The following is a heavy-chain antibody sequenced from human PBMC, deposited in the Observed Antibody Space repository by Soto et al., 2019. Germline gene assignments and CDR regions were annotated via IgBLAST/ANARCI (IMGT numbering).Heavy chain of an antibody. V-gene: IGHV1-69*12. D-gene: IGHD3-16*01. Sequence: QVQLVQSGAEVKKPGSSVKVSCKASGGTFSSYAINWVRQAPGQGLEWMGGIIPIFATADYAQKFQGRVTITANESTSTPSMQLGSLRAEETALHYCGPWLLGVKYYSGMDGWGQGTTVSVSS. CDR3: GPWLLGVKYYSGMDG. CDR2: IIPIFATA. J-gene: IGHJ6*02. CDR1: GGTFSSYA.